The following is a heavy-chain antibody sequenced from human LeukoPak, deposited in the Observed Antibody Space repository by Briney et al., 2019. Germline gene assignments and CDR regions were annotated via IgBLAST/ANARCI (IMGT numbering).Heavy chain of an antibody. CDR2: ISAYNGNT. D-gene: IGHD4-17*01. V-gene: IGHV1-18*01. CDR1: GYTLTNYG. Sequence: GASVKVSCKASGYTLTNYGVSWVRQAPGQGLEWMGWISAYNGNTNYAQKLQGRVTMTTDTSTSTAYMELRSLRSDDTAVYYCARDQDATVTTRAHLGVVAFDIWGQGTMVTVSS. CDR3: ARDQDATVTTRAHLGVVAFDI. J-gene: IGHJ3*02.